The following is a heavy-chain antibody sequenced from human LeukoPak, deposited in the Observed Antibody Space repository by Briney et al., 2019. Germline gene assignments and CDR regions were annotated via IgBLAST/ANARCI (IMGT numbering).Heavy chain of an antibody. CDR3: ARVDTVMAYYFDL. D-gene: IGHD5-18*01. V-gene: IGHV3-53*04. J-gene: IGHJ4*02. CDR2: IYSGGAT. Sequence: GGSLRLSCAASGFTVSTNCMTWVRQAPGKGLEWVSTIYSGGATYYADSVMGRFTISRHNSRNTLYLQMNSLGAEDTAVYYCARVDTVMAYYFDLWGQGTLVTVSS. CDR1: GFTVSTNC.